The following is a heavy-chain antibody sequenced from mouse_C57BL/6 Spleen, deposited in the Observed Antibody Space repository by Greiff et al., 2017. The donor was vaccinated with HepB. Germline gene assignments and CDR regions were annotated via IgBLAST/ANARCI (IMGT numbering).Heavy chain of an antibody. D-gene: IGHD1-1*01. CDR2: IYPGSGST. V-gene: IGHV1-55*01. CDR1: GYTFTSYW. CDR3: ARRFITTVGYAMDY. Sequence: QVQLKESGAELVKPGASVKMSCKASGYTFTSYWITWVKQRPGQGLEWIGDIYPGSGSTNYNEKFKSKATLTVDTSSSTAYMQLSSLTSEDSAVYYWARRFITTVGYAMDYWGQGTSVTVSS. J-gene: IGHJ4*01.